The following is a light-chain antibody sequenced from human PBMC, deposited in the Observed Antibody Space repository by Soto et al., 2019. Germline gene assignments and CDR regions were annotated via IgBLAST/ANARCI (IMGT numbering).Light chain of an antibody. V-gene: IGKV3-20*01. J-gene: IGKJ5*01. CDR2: GAS. CDR3: QHYDRSVPIT. CDR1: QSINSAN. Sequence: EFVLTQPPGTLSLSQGEGVTLSCRTSQSINSANLAWYQQKPGQAPRLLIYGASVRATGIPDRFSGGGSGTDFTLTISRLEPEDFAVYYCQHYDRSVPITFGQGTRLEIK.